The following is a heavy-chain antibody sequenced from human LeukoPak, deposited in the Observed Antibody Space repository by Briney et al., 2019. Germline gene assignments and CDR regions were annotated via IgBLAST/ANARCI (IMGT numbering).Heavy chain of an antibody. V-gene: IGHV3-30*18. Sequence: GGSLRLSGAASGFTFSSYGMHWVRQAPGKGLEWVAVISYDGSNKYYADSVKGRFTISRDNSKNTLYLQMNSLRAEDTAVYYCAKDGAVVVVVAAAKLQYYFDYWGQGTLVTVSS. J-gene: IGHJ4*02. CDR2: ISYDGSNK. CDR3: AKDGAVVVVVAAAKLQYYFDY. D-gene: IGHD2-15*01. CDR1: GFTFSSYG.